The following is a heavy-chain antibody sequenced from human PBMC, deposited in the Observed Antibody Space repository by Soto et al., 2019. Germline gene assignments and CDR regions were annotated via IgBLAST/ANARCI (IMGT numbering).Heavy chain of an antibody. CDR2: ISSSGSTI. J-gene: IGHJ6*02. Sequence: PGGSLRLSCAASGVTFGDYYRSWIRRAPGKGLEWVSYISSSGSTIYYADSVKGRFTISRDNAKNSLYLQMNSLRAEDTAVYYCARDQRYYYYGMDVWGQGTTVTGSS. CDR3: ARDQRYYYYGMDV. V-gene: IGHV3-11*01. CDR1: GVTFGDYY.